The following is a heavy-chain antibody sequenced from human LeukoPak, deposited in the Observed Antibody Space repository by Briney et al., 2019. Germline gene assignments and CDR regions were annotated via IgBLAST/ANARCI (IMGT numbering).Heavy chain of an antibody. V-gene: IGHV1-18*01. D-gene: IGHD1-14*01. CDR2: ISAYNGNT. J-gene: IGHJ3*02. CDR3: ARLPDAPVPGHAFDI. Sequence: ASVKVSCKASGYTFTSYGISWVRQAPGQGLEWMGWISAYNGNTNYAQKLQGRVTMTTDTSTSTAYMELRSLRSDDTAVYYCARLPDAPVPGHAFDIWGQGTMVTVSS. CDR1: GYTFTSYG.